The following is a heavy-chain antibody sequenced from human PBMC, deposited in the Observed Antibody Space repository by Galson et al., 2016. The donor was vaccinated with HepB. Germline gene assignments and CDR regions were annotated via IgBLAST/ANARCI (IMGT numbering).Heavy chain of an antibody. CDR1: GYRFSSYG. CDR2: ISGNNGNT. CDR3: ARASGYSYFDAFDG. V-gene: IGHV1-18*04. D-gene: IGHD5-18*01. J-gene: IGHJ3*01. Sequence: SVKVSCKASGYRFSSYGISWVRQAPGQGLEWMGWISGNNGNTHFAQKFQGRATMTTDTSTDTSTGIAYLELMSLTSDDAAVYYCARASGYSYFDAFDGRGQGTRVTVS.